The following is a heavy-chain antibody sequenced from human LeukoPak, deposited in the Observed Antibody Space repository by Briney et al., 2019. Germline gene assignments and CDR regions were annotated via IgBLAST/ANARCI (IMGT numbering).Heavy chain of an antibody. CDR3: ARASRYSGSTSCLDY. Sequence: GGSLRLSCATSGFIFSSYAVHWVRQAPGKGLEWVALLSYGGSTKFYADSVKGRFTLSRDNSRDPLYLQMNSLRPEDTAVYYCARASRYSGSTSCLDYWGQGTLVTVSS. J-gene: IGHJ4*02. CDR1: GFIFSSYA. CDR2: LSYGGSTK. V-gene: IGHV3-30-3*01. D-gene: IGHD2-2*01.